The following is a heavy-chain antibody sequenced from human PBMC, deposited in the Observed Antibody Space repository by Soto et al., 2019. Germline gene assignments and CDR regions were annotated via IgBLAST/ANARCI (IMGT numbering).Heavy chain of an antibody. Sequence: SVKVSCKASGFTFTSSAMQWVRQARGQRLEWIGWIVVGSGNTNYAQKFQERVTITRDMSTSTAYMELSSLRSEDTAVYYCAAAPNYYGSGSYYWYFDYWGQGTLVTVSS. CDR2: IVVGSGNT. CDR3: AAAPNYYGSGSYYWYFDY. CDR1: GFTFTSSA. D-gene: IGHD3-10*01. V-gene: IGHV1-58*02. J-gene: IGHJ4*02.